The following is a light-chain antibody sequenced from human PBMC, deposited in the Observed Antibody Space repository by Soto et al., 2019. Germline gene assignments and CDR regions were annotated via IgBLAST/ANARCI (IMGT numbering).Light chain of an antibody. CDR2: GAS. CDR1: QTVRNN. CDR3: QQYDNWPPIT. V-gene: IGKV3D-15*01. Sequence: EFVLTQSPGTLSLSPGERATLSCRASQTVRNNYLAWYQQKPGQAPRLLISGASTRATGIPARFSGSGSGTEFTLTISSLQSEDFAVYYCQQYDNWPPITFGQGTRLEIK. J-gene: IGKJ5*01.